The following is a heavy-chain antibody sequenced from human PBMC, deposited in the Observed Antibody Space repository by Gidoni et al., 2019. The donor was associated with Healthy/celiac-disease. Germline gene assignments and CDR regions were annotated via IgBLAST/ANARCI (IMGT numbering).Heavy chain of an antibody. D-gene: IGHD3-22*01. CDR1: GFTFSSYS. Sequence: EVQLVESGGGLVQPGGSLRLSCAASGFTFSSYSMTWVRQAPGKGLEWVSYISSSSSTIYYADSVKGRFTISRDNAKNSLYLQMNSLRDEDTAVYYCARAYYDSSGYYYFDYWGQGTLVTVSS. J-gene: IGHJ4*02. CDR2: ISSSSSTI. CDR3: ARAYYDSSGYYYFDY. V-gene: IGHV3-48*02.